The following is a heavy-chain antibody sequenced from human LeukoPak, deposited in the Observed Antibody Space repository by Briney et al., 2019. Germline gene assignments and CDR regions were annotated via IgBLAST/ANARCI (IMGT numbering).Heavy chain of an antibody. CDR1: GFTFSSYE. CDR3: AKDQVPAAPAAEYFQH. Sequence: PGGSLRLSCAASGFTFSSYEMNWVRQAPGKGLEWVSAISGSGGSTYYADSVKGRFTISRDNSKNTLYLQMNSLRAEGTAVYYCAKDQVPAAPAAEYFQHWGQGTLVTVSS. D-gene: IGHD2-2*01. J-gene: IGHJ1*01. CDR2: ISGSGGST. V-gene: IGHV3-23*01.